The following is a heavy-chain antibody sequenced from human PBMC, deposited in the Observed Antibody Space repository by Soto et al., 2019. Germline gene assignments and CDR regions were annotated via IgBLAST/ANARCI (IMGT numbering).Heavy chain of an antibody. CDR1: GFTFSTYS. CDR2: ISYDGNRI. Sequence: QVQLVESGGGVVQRGESLRLSCAASGFTFSTYSMNWVRQSPGKGLEWVAVISYDGNRIYYADSVKGRFTISRDNAKNTMFLQMSGLRPEDTAIYYCARGLVVTAKGWFDLWGQATQVTVSS. V-gene: IGHV3-30-3*02. J-gene: IGHJ5*02. D-gene: IGHD2-21*02. CDR3: ARGLVVTAKGWFDL.